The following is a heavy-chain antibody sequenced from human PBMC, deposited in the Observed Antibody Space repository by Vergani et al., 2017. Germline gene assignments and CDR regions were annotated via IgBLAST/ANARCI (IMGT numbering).Heavy chain of an antibody. CDR2: TRNNANSHTT. CDR3: DGVTVGVDY. V-gene: IGHV3-72*01. CDR1: GFTFSVHY. Sequence: EVQLVESGGGLVQPGGSLRLSCAASGFTFSVHYMDWVRQAPGKGLEWVGRTRNNANSHTTEYAASVKGRFTISRDDSRNSLYLQMNSLKTEDTAVYDCDGVTVGVDYWGQGTLVTVSS. J-gene: IGHJ4*02. D-gene: IGHD3-22*01.